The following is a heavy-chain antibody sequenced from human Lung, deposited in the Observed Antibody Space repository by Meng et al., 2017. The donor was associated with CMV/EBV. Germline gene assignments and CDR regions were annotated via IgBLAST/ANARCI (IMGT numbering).Heavy chain of an antibody. CDR1: GGTFSSYA. CDR2: IIPILGIA. Sequence: XCKASGGTFSSYAISWVRQAPGQGLEWMGGIIPILGIANYAQKFQGRVTITADKSTSTAYMELSSLRSEDTAVYYCARGACSSTSCYRYYYYGMDVWXQWTTVTVPS. CDR3: ARGACSSTSCYRYYYYGMDV. V-gene: IGHV1-69*10. J-gene: IGHJ6*02. D-gene: IGHD2-2*01.